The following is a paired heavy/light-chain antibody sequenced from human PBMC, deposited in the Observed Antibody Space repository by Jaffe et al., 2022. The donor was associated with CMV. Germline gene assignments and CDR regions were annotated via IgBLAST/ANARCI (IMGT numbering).Light chain of an antibody. Sequence: DIQMTQSPSTLSASVGDRVTITCRASQSISIWLAWFQQKPGKAPNVLIYKASSLESGVPSRFSGSGSGTEFTLTISSLQPDDFATYYCQQYNSPSFTFGQGTKLEIK. CDR1: QSISIW. CDR3: QQYNSPSFT. V-gene: IGKV1-5*03. CDR2: KAS. J-gene: IGKJ2*01.
Heavy chain of an antibody. CDR2: TKGLEWAGHNKRKPASHAT. V-gene: IGHV3-72*01. J-gene: IGHJ4*02. CDR3: VNWQDGRPY. CDR1: GFIFSDHD. Sequence: EVQLVESGGGLVQPGGSLRLSCAASGFIFSDHDMDWVRQAPGKGLEWVGRTKGLEWAGHNKRKPASHATEYAASVKDRFIISRDDSNNLLYLQMNSLKIDDTGVYYCVNWQDGRPYWGQGTLVTVSS.